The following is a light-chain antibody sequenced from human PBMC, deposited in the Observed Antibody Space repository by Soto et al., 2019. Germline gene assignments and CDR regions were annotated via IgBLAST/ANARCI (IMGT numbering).Light chain of an antibody. J-gene: IGLJ1*01. CDR1: SSDIGSYNL. Sequence: QSALTQPASVSGSPGQSITVSCTGTSSDIGSYNLVSWYQHHPGKAPKAMIYGVTKRPSGVSNRFSGSKSGNTASLTISGLQAEDEADYYCCSYAGSSTYVFGTGTKVTVL. CDR3: CSYAGSSTYV. CDR2: GVT. V-gene: IGLV2-23*02.